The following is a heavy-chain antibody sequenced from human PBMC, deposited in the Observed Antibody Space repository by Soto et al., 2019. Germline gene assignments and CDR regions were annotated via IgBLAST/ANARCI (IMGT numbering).Heavy chain of an antibody. Sequence: QVQLVESGGGVVQPGRSLRLSCAASGFTFSSYGMHWVRQAPGKGLEWVAVIWYDGSNKYYADSVKGRFTISRDNSKNPLYLQMNSLRAEDTAVYYCASGYSSSWAYYYGMDVWGQGTTVTVSS. CDR2: IWYDGSNK. V-gene: IGHV3-33*01. J-gene: IGHJ6*02. CDR3: ASGYSSSWAYYYGMDV. D-gene: IGHD6-13*01. CDR1: GFTFSSYG.